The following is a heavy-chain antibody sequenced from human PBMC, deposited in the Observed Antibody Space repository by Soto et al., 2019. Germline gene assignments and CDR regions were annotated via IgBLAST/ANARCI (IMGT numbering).Heavy chain of an antibody. CDR3: ARNIRQLEPTPLIGY. D-gene: IGHD1-1*01. J-gene: IGHJ4*02. CDR1: GGTFSRYA. CDR2: IIPIFGTA. Sequence: SVKVSCKASGGTFSRYAISWVRQAPGQGLEWMGGIIPIFGTANYAQKFQGRVTITADESTSTAYMELSSLRSEDTAVYYCARNIRQLEPTPLIGYWGQGTLVTVSS. V-gene: IGHV1-69*13.